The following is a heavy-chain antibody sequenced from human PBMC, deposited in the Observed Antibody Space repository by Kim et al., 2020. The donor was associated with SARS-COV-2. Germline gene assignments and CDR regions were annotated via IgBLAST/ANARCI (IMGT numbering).Heavy chain of an antibody. CDR2: IWYDGSNK. V-gene: IGHV3-33*06. Sequence: GGSLRLSCAASGFTFSSYGMHWVRQAPGKGLEWVAVIWYDGSNKYYADSVKGRFTISRDNSKNTLYLQMNSLRAEDTAVYYCAKDRGGLESNWFDPWGQGTLVTVSS. D-gene: IGHD3-10*01. J-gene: IGHJ5*02. CDR3: AKDRGGLESNWFDP. CDR1: GFTFSSYG.